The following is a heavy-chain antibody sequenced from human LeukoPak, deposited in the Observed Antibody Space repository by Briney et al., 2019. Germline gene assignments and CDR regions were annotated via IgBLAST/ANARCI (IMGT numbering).Heavy chain of an antibody. V-gene: IGHV4-39*07. CDR2: IYYSGGT. D-gene: IGHD1-1*01. Sequence: SETLSLTCTVSGGSISSSSYYWGWIRQPPGKGLEWIGSIYYSGGTYYNPSLKSRVTISVDTSKNQFSLKLSSVTAADTAVYYCARTEPSGTTSHWGQGTLVTVSS. CDR3: ARTEPSGTTSH. J-gene: IGHJ4*02. CDR1: GGSISSSSYY.